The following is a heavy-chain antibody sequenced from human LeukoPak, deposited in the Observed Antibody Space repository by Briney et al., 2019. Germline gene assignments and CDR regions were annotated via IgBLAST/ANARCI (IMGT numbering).Heavy chain of an antibody. V-gene: IGHV3-21*01. D-gene: IGHD4-11*01. CDR1: GFSFTRFS. Sequence: GGSLRLSCAASGFSFTRFSMNWVRQAPGKGLEWVSSISSSGSSTYYADSVKGRFTISRDNAKNTLNLQMNSLRAEDTAVYYCSGAHYSSGWHYFDYWGQGTLVTVSS. J-gene: IGHJ4*02. CDR2: ISSSGSST. CDR3: SGAHYSSGWHYFDY.